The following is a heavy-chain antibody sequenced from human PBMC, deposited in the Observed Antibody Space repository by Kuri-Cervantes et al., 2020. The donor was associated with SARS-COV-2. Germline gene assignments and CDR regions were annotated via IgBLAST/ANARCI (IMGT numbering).Heavy chain of an antibody. CDR2: ISWNSGSI. V-gene: IGHV3-9*01. CDR3: AKGGIAARPRDYYMDV. J-gene: IGHJ6*03. D-gene: IGHD6-6*01. Sequence: SLRLSCAASGFTFDDYAMHWVRQAPGKGLEWVSGISWNSGSIGYADSVKGRFTISRDNAKNSLYLQMNSLRAEDTTLYYCAKGGIAARPRDYYMDVWGKGTMVTVSS. CDR1: GFTFDDYA.